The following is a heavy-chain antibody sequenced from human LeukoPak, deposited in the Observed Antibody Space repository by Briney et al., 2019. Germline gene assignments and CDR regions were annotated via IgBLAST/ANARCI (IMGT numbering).Heavy chain of an antibody. V-gene: IGHV3-73*01. Sequence: GGSLRLSCAASGFTFSGSAMHWVRQASGKGLEWVGRIRSKANSYATAYAASVKGRFTISRDDSKNTAYLQMNSLKTEDTAVYYRTSYSTTVPSLWGQGTLVTVSS. CDR1: GFTFSGSA. CDR2: IRSKANSYAT. CDR3: TSYSTTVPSL. D-gene: IGHD4-17*01. J-gene: IGHJ4*02.